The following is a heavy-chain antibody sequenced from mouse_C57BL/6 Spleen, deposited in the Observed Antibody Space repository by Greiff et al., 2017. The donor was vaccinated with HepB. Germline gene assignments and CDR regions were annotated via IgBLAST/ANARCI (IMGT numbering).Heavy chain of an antibody. CDR1: GFTFSDYY. Sequence: EVKVVESGGGLVQPGGSLKLSCAASGFTFSDYYMYWVRQTPEKRLEWVAYISNGGGSTYYPDTVKGRFTISRDNAKNTLYLQMSRLKSEDTAMYYCARRGWLLRPYYAMDYWGQGTSVTVSS. J-gene: IGHJ4*01. V-gene: IGHV5-12*01. CDR2: ISNGGGST. CDR3: ARRGWLLRPYYAMDY. D-gene: IGHD2-3*01.